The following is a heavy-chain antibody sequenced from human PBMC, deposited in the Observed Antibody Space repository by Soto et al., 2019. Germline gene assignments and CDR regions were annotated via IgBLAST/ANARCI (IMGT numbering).Heavy chain of an antibody. J-gene: IGHJ6*02. CDR2: LYWDGHK. CDR1: GFSLNTCGLG. Sequence: QITLKESGPTLVKPTQTLTLTCSFSGFSLNTCGLGVGWIRQPPGKALEWLALLYWDGHKRSSPPLQGRLSITKDTSNTQVVLTMTTMDPVDTATYYCVHSRCGGDCLRSYSSHYYYGMAVWGQGNTVTVSS. CDR3: VHSRCGGDCLRSYSSHYYYGMAV. V-gene: IGHV2-5*02. D-gene: IGHD2-21*02.